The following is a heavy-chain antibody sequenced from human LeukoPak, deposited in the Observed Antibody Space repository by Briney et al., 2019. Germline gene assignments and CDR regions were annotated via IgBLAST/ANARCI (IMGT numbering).Heavy chain of an antibody. CDR2: IRYDGSNK. J-gene: IGHJ4*02. CDR3: ARDFGSVGRSDY. CDR1: GFTFNNYG. V-gene: IGHV3-30*02. D-gene: IGHD3-10*01. Sequence: GGSLRLSCAASGFTFNNYGMHWVRQAPGKGLEWVAFIRYDGSNKYYADSVKGRFTISRDNSKNTLYLQMNSLRAEDTAVYYCARDFGSVGRSDYWGQGTLVTVSS.